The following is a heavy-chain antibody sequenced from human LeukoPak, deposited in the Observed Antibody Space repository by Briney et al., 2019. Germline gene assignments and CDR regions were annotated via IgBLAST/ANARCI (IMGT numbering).Heavy chain of an antibody. CDR2: IKSKANGETR. V-gene: IGHV3-15*01. CDR1: GFTLSNAW. CDR3: AKDRVDGASYYYYYMDV. Sequence: GGSLRLSCAASGFTLSNAWMNWVRQAPSKGLEWVGLIKSKANGETRDYAAPVKGRFTISRDNSKNTLYLQMNSLRAEDTAVYYCAKDRVDGASYYYYYMDVWGKGTTVTISS. D-gene: IGHD3-10*01. J-gene: IGHJ6*03.